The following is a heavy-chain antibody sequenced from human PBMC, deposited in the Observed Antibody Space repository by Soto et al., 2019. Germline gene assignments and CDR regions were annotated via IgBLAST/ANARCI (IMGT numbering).Heavy chain of an antibody. CDR1: GGSLSRYY. CDR3: AAYSSTLGTFDI. J-gene: IGHJ3*02. D-gene: IGHD6-13*01. Sequence: SETLSLTCIVSGGSLSRYYWTWIRQPAGKGLEWIGRISTSGSTNYNPSLKSRVTMSVDTSKNQFSLKLSSVAAADTAVYYCAAYSSTLGTFDIWGQGTKVTISS. CDR2: ISTSGST. V-gene: IGHV4-4*07.